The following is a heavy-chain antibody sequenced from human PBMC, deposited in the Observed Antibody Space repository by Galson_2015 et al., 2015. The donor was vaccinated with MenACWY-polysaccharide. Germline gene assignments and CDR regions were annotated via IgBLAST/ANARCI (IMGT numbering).Heavy chain of an antibody. CDR3: AKRGDSSWPNFDY. CDR1: GFTFTKYA. CDR2: ISTGGGTT. D-gene: IGHD6-13*01. Sequence: SLRLSCAASGFTFTKYAMNWVRQAPGKGLEWVSTISTGGGTTYFVDSVKGRFTISRDNSKNTLHLQMNSLRAEDTAVYYCAKRGDSSWPNFDYWGQGILVTVSS. V-gene: IGHV3-23*01. J-gene: IGHJ4*02.